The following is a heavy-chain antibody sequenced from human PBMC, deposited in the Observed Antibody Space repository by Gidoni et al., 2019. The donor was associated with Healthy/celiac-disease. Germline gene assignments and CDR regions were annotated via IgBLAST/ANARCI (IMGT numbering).Heavy chain of an antibody. D-gene: IGHD2-15*01. CDR1: GFNLSTYA. CDR2: ISAGGGAR. CDR3: AKEAVGVLGAAPLDY. V-gene: IGHV3-23*01. J-gene: IGHJ4*02. Sequence: EVQLLESGGGLVQPGGSLRLSCAASGFNLSTYAMSWVRQAPGKGLEWVADISAGGGARDYADAVKGRCTISRDNSKNTRYLQLNSRRVEDTAVYFCAKEAVGVLGAAPLDYWGQGTLVTVSS.